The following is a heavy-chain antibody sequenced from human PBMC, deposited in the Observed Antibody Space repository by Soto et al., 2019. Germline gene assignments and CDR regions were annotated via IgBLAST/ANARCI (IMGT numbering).Heavy chain of an antibody. V-gene: IGHV3-23*01. D-gene: IGHD1-26*01. Sequence: GGSLRLSCAASGFTFSSYAMSWVRQAPGKGLEWVSAISGSGGNTYYADSVKGRFTISRDNSKNTLFLQMNNLRAEDTALYYCAKDPTGATRNFAYWGQGTLVTVSS. CDR1: GFTFSSYA. CDR3: AKDPTGATRNFAY. CDR2: ISGSGGNT. J-gene: IGHJ4*02.